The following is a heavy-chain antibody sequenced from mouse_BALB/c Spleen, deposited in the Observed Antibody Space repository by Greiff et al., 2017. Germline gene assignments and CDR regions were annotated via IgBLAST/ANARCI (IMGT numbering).Heavy chain of an antibody. Sequence: LQQPGSELVRPGASVKLSCKASGYTFTSYWMHWVKQRPGQGLEWIGNIYPGSGSTNYDEKFKSKATLTVDTSSSTAYMQLSSLTSEDSAVYYCTRLRDYLYYFDYWGQGTTLTVSS. D-gene: IGHD2-4*01. CDR3: TRLRDYLYYFDY. CDR1: GYTFTSYW. CDR2: IYPGSGST. J-gene: IGHJ2*01. V-gene: IGHV1S22*01.